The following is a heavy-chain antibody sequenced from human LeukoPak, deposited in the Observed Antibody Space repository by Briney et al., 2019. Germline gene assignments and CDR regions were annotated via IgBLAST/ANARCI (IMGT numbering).Heavy chain of an antibody. CDR1: GFTFSSYA. Sequence: GSLRLSFAASGFTFSSYAMSWVRPAPGKGLEWVSAINCSGGSTYYPDSVKGRFTISRDNSKNTLYLQMNSLRAEDTAVYYCAKGSTTVVTLADYWGQGTLVTVSS. V-gene: IGHV3-23*01. D-gene: IGHD4-23*01. CDR2: INCSGGST. CDR3: AKGSTTVVTLADY. J-gene: IGHJ4*02.